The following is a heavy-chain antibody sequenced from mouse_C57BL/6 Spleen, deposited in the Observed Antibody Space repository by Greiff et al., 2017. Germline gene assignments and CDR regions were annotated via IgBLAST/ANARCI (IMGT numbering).Heavy chain of an antibody. CDR2: IYPGDGDT. CDR3: ANYDVYDYYAMDY. J-gene: IGHJ4*01. Sequence: QVQLKQSGAELVKPGASVKISCKASGYAFSSYWMNWVKQRPGKGLEWIGQIYPGDGDTNYNGKFKGKATLTADKSSSTAYMQLSSLTSEDSAVYFCANYDVYDYYAMDYWGQGTSVTVSS. CDR1: GYAFSSYW. V-gene: IGHV1-80*01. D-gene: IGHD2-3*01.